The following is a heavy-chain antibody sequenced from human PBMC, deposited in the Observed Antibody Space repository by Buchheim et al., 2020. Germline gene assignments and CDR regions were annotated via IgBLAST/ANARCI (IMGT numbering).Heavy chain of an antibody. Sequence: QLQLQESGPGLVKPSETLSLTCTVSGGSISSSSYYWGWIRQPPGKGLEWIGSIYYSGSTYYNPSLKSRVTISVDTSKNQFSLKLSSVTAADTAVYYCARRDSGSGWHEGFDPWGQGTL. CDR2: IYYSGST. V-gene: IGHV4-39*01. J-gene: IGHJ5*02. CDR1: GGSISSSSYY. D-gene: IGHD6-19*01. CDR3: ARRDSGSGWHEGFDP.